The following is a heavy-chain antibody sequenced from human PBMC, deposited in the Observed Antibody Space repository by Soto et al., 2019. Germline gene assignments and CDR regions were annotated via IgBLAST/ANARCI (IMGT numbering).Heavy chain of an antibody. CDR3: ATREMATVTEY. CDR1: GGSISSANW. Sequence: QMQLQESGPGLVKPSGTLSLGCAVSGGSISSANWWTWVRQPPGKGLEWIGEVYHRRTTNYNPSLKSRVTISIDDSKNQLSLKLSSVTAADTAVYYCATREMATVTEYWGQGTLVTVSS. CDR2: VYHRRTT. D-gene: IGHD4-4*01. V-gene: IGHV4-4*02. J-gene: IGHJ4*02.